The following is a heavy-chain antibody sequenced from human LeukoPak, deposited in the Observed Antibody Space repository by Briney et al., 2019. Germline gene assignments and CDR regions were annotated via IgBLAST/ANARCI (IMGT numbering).Heavy chain of an antibody. CDR2: IYHSGST. D-gene: IGHD2-15*01. V-gene: IGHV4-38-2*01. CDR3: ARIFSYYFDY. CDR1: GYSLSSGYY. Sequence: PSETLSLTCAVSGYSLSSGYYWGWIRQPPGKGLEWIGSIYHSGSTYYNPSLKSRVTISVDTSKNQFSLKLSSVTAADTAVYYCARIFSYYFDYWGQGTLVTVSS. J-gene: IGHJ4*02.